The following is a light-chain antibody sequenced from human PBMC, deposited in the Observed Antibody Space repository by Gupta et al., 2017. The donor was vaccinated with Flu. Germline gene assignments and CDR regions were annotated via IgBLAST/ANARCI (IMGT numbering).Light chain of an antibody. CDR2: TAS. Sequence: PSFLSASVGYIVTITCRASQSIISYLHWYHQKPGKAHNLVIYTASRLQSGVSSSFSGSGSGTDFTLSICSRQPEDFATYYCQHSDSSPYTFGQGTKVEI. CDR3: QHSDSSPYT. J-gene: IGKJ1*01. V-gene: IGKV1-39*01. CDR1: QSIISY.